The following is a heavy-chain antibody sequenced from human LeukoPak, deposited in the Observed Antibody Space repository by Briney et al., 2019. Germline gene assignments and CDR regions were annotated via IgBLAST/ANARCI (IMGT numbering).Heavy chain of an antibody. Sequence: GGSLRLSCSASGFSVTNGWMSWVRQAPGKGQEWVGRIKDRTDGGTTAYAAPVKGRFTISREDSKNTVYLEMNSLKTEDTAVYFCTTATVVWGVSAYWGQGTLVTVSS. CDR3: TTATVVWGVSAY. D-gene: IGHD3-10*01. CDR1: GFSVTNGW. J-gene: IGHJ4*02. CDR2: IKDRTDGGTT. V-gene: IGHV3-15*01.